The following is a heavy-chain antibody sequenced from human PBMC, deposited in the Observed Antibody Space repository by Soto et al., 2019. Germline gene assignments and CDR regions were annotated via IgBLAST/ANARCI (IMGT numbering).Heavy chain of an antibody. CDR1: GASISSSY. CDR2: VYYSGST. CDR3: ARGYYDSRGQSNTFDI. V-gene: IGHV4-59*01. J-gene: IGHJ3*02. Sequence: QVQLQESGPGLVKPSETLSLTCTVSGASISSSYWSWIRQSPGKGLEWIGYVYYSGSTNYNHSLKSRVTISVDTSKNQFSLKLSSVTAADTAVYYCARGYYDSRGQSNTFDIWGQGTMVTVSS. D-gene: IGHD3-22*01.